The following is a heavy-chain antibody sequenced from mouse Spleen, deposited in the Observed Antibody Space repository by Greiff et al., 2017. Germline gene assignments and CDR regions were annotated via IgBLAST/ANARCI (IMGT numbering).Heavy chain of an antibody. CDR1: GYSFTDYN. CDR2: INPDDGTT. Sequence: VQLQQSGAELVKPGASVKISCKASGYSFTDYNMNWVKQSNGKSLEWIGVINPDDGTTSYNQKFKGKATLTVDQSSSTAYMQLNSLTSEDSAVYYCARNYAPLGYFDVWGAGTTVPISS. V-gene: IGHV1-39*01. J-gene: IGHJ1*01. CDR3: ARNYAPLGYFDV. D-gene: IGHD1-1*02.